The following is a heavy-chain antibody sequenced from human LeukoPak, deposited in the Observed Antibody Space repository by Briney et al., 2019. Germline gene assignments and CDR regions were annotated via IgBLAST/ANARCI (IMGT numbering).Heavy chain of an antibody. CDR3: ARAASSGWYIRGLDY. V-gene: IGHV4-61*01. Sequence: PSETLSLTCTVSGGSVSSGSYYWSWIRQPPGTGLEWIGFIHNSGSTKYNPPLMSRVTISVDTSKNQFSLKLSSVTAAETAVYYCARAASSGWYIRGLDYWGQGTLVTVSS. J-gene: IGHJ4*02. CDR1: GGSVSSGSYY. D-gene: IGHD6-19*01. CDR2: IHNSGST.